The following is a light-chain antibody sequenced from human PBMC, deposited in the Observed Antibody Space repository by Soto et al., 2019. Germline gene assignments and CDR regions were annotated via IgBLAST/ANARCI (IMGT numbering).Light chain of an antibody. Sequence: QSALTQPPSASGSPGQSVAISCTGTSSDVGAYNYVCWYQQHPGKAPKLIIYEVNKRPSGVPDRFSGSKSGNTASLTVSGLQAEDEADYYCSSYAANDNVRFGGGTKLTVL. CDR3: SSYAANDNVR. J-gene: IGLJ2*01. V-gene: IGLV2-8*01. CDR1: SSDVGAYNY. CDR2: EVN.